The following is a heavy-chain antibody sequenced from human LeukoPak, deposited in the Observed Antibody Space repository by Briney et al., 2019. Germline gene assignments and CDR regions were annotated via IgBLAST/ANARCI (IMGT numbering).Heavy chain of an antibody. CDR2: INPNSGGT. D-gene: IGHD3-22*01. Sequence: ASVKVSCKASGYTFTGYYMHWVRQAPGQGLEWMGWINPNSGGTNYAQKFQGRVTMTTDTSTSTAYMELRSLRSDDTAVYYCARGHYYDSSGYYPYWGQGTLVTVSS. V-gene: IGHV1-2*02. J-gene: IGHJ4*02. CDR1: GYTFTGYY. CDR3: ARGHYYDSSGYYPY.